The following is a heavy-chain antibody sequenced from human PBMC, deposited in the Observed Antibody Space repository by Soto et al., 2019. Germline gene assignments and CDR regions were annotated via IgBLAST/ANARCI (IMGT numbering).Heavy chain of an antibody. D-gene: IGHD3-3*01. CDR3: ARVTTIFGVSPYMDV. V-gene: IGHV4-59*01. CDR1: GGSISSYY. Sequence: PSETLSLTCTVSGGSISSYYWSWIRQPPGKGLEWIGYIYYSGSTNYNPSLKSRVTISVDTSKNQFSLKLSSVTAADTAVYYCARVTTIFGVSPYMDVRGKGTTVTVSS. CDR2: IYYSGST. J-gene: IGHJ6*03.